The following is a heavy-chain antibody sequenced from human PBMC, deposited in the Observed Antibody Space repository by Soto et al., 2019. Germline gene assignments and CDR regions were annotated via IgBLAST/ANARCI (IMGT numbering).Heavy chain of an antibody. D-gene: IGHD2-15*01. CDR1: GGSISSYY. V-gene: IGHV4-59*01. CDR2: IYYSGST. J-gene: IGHJ5*02. Sequence: SQTLSLTCTVSGGSISSYYWSWIRQPPGKGLEWIGYIYYSGSTNYNPSLKSRVTISVDTSKNQFSLKLSSVTAADTAVYYCVRVPYCSGGSCYSPMFDPWGQGTLVTVSS. CDR3: VRVPYCSGGSCYSPMFDP.